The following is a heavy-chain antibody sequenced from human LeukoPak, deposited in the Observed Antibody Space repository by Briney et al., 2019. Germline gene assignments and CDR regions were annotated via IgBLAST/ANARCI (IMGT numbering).Heavy chain of an antibody. Sequence: PSQTLSLTCAVSGGSIGSGGYSWSWIRQPPGKGLEWIGYIYHSGSTYYNPSLKSRVTISVDRSKNQFSLKLSSVTAADTAVYYCARGVVPAATAEYYFDYWGQGTLVTVSS. CDR2: IYHSGST. D-gene: IGHD2-2*01. CDR3: ARGVVPAATAEYYFDY. CDR1: GGSIGSGGYS. J-gene: IGHJ4*02. V-gene: IGHV4-30-2*01.